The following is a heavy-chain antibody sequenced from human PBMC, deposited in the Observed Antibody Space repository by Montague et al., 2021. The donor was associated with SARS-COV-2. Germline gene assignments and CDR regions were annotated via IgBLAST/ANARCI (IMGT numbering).Heavy chain of an antibody. CDR3: GRDSASYGLDV. CDR2: IYNSGPT. V-gene: IGHV4-61*09. J-gene: IGHJ6*02. Sequence: TLSLTCRVSGASIDTGNHYWTWIRQSAGQGLEWIGNIYNSGPTNYNPSLKSRVTISLDRAKNHFSLLLSSVTAADTATYYCGRDSASYGLDVWGQGTTVTVSS. CDR1: GASIDTGNHY.